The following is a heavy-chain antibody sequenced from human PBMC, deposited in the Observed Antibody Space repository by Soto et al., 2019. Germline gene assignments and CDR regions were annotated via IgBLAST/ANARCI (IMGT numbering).Heavy chain of an antibody. Sequence: GGSLRLSCAASGFTFSSYAMHWVRQAPGKGLEWVAVISYDGSNKYYADSVKGRFTISRDNSKNTLYLQMNSLRAEDTAVYYCARVAAAGPTEYYYGMDVWGQGTTVTVSS. CDR3: ARVAAAGPTEYYYGMDV. CDR2: ISYDGSNK. J-gene: IGHJ6*02. D-gene: IGHD6-13*01. V-gene: IGHV3-30-3*01. CDR1: GFTFSSYA.